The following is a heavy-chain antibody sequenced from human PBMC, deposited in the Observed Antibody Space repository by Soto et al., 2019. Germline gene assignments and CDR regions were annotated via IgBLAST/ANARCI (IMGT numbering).Heavy chain of an antibody. J-gene: IGHJ4*02. Sequence: SETLSLTCSVSGGSIKNYYWNWIRQAPGKGLEWIGYIYYSGSTNYHPSLRGRVTISVDTSKNQFSLKLTSVTAADTAMYYCARSVPPRWLQFGYWGQGALVTVSS. CDR3: ARSVPPRWLQFGY. D-gene: IGHD5-12*01. V-gene: IGHV4-59*01. CDR2: IYYSGST. CDR1: GGSIKNYY.